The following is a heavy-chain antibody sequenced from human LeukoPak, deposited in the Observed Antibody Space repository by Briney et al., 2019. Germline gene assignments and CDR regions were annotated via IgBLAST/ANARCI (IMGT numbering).Heavy chain of an antibody. J-gene: IGHJ6*02. Sequence: PGGSLRLSCAASGFTFSSYALTWVRQAPGKGLEWVSTISGSGYSTFYAASVKGRFTISRDNSKNTLSLQMSSLRAEDTAVYYCAKRFGVVAYGMDVWGQGTTVTVSS. CDR1: GFTFSSYA. V-gene: IGHV3-23*01. CDR2: ISGSGYST. D-gene: IGHD3-3*01. CDR3: AKRFGVVAYGMDV.